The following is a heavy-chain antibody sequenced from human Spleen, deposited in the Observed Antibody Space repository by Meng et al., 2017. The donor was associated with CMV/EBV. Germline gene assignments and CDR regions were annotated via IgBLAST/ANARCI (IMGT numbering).Heavy chain of an antibody. CDR2: IRRKAYGGTT. CDR1: GLTFGDHA. Sequence: GESLKISCTASGLTFGDHAMSWVRQAQGKGLVWVGFIRRKAYGGTTDYAASVKVRFSISRDDSKSIAYLQMNSLQTEDTAVYYCTRGRAWIQLWLYGMDVWGQGTTVTVSS. CDR3: TRGRAWIQLWLYGMDV. J-gene: IGHJ6*02. V-gene: IGHV3-49*04. D-gene: IGHD5-18*01.